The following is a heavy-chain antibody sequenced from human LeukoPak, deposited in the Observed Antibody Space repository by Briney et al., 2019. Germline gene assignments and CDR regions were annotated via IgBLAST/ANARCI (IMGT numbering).Heavy chain of an antibody. CDR1: GFTFPNAW. V-gene: IGHV3-15*01. CDR3: TTDPGTGVRGY. CDR2: IKSKGNGGTI. D-gene: IGHD3-10*01. Sequence: SGGSLRLSCAASGFTFPNAWVNWVRQAPGKGLEWVGHIKSKGNGGTIDYAAPVKGRFTISGDDSKNTGYLQMNSLEIEDTAVYFCTTDPGTGVRGYWGQGTLVTVSS. J-gene: IGHJ4*02.